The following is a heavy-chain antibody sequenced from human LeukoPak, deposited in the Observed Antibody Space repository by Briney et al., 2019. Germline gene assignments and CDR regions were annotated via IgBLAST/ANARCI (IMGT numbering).Heavy chain of an antibody. CDR2: ISGSGGST. Sequence: GGSLRLSCAASGFTFSSYGMHWVRQAPGKGLEWVSAISGSGGSTYYADSVKGRFTISRDNSKNTLYLQMNSLRAEDTAVYYCAKGKTIFGIDYWGQGTLVTVSS. V-gene: IGHV3-23*01. D-gene: IGHD3-3*01. J-gene: IGHJ4*02. CDR1: GFTFSSYG. CDR3: AKGKTIFGIDY.